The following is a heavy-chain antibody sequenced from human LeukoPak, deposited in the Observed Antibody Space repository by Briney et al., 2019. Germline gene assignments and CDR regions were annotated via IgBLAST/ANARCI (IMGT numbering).Heavy chain of an antibody. V-gene: IGHV1-2*04. Sequence: ASVKVSCKASGYTFTGYYMHWVRQAPGQGLEWMGWINPNSGGTNYAQKFQGWVTMTTDTSTSTAYMELRSLRSDDTAVYYCARQNYVWGSYRPDDAFDIWGQGTMVTVSS. J-gene: IGHJ3*02. CDR2: INPNSGGT. CDR1: GYTFTGYY. CDR3: ARQNYVWGSYRPDDAFDI. D-gene: IGHD3-16*02.